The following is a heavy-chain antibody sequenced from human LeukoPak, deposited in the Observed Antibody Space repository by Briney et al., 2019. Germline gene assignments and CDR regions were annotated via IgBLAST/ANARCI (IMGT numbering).Heavy chain of an antibody. CDR2: MFHSGST. J-gene: IGHJ3*02. CDR1: GGSISSSSYY. CDR3: ARTDCSGCYGAFDI. D-gene: IGHD2-15*01. Sequence: SEALSLTCTVSGGSISSSSYYWGWIRQPPGKGLEWIGSMFHSGSTNYNPSLKSRVTISVDTSKNEFSLRLTSVTAAETAVYYCARTDCSGCYGAFDIWGQGTMVIVSS. V-gene: IGHV4-39*07.